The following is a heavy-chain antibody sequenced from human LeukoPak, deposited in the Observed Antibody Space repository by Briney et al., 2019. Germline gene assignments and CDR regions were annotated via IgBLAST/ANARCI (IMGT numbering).Heavy chain of an antibody. CDR2: INTNTGNP. D-gene: IGHD6-19*01. J-gene: IGHJ3*02. Sequence: ASVKVSCKASGYTFTNYAMNWVRQAPGQGLEWMGWINTNTGNPTYAQGFTGRFVFSLDTSVSTAYLQISSLRAADTALYYCARVKRAVTSTGEAFDIWGQGTMVTVSS. V-gene: IGHV7-4-1*02. CDR1: GYTFTNYA. CDR3: ARVKRAVTSTGEAFDI.